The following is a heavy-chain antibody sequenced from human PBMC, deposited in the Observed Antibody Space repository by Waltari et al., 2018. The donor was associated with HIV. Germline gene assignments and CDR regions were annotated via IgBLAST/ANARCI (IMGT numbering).Heavy chain of an antibody. Sequence: EVQLVESGGGSVQPGRSLRLSCTDSGITFDDHALHWVRQPPGKGLEWVSGISWNSGDIAYADSVKGRFTISRDNTKNSLFLQMNSVRVEDTALYYCVKDGASTIFGVLNGMDVWGQGTTVTVSS. D-gene: IGHD3-3*01. CDR1: GITFDDHA. CDR2: ISWNSGDI. V-gene: IGHV3-9*01. CDR3: VKDGASTIFGVLNGMDV. J-gene: IGHJ6*02.